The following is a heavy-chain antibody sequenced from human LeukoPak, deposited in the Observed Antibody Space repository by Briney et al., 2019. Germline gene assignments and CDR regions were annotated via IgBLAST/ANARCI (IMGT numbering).Heavy chain of an antibody. CDR2: MSSRGSII. J-gene: IGHJ5*02. Sequence: QPGGSLRLSCAASGFTFSSYAMHWVRQAPGKGLEWVSYMSSRGSIIFYADSVKGRFTISRDNAKNSLYLQMDSLRVEDTAVYYCARGAAGGMYNWFDPWGQGTLVTVSS. CDR1: GFTFSSYA. D-gene: IGHD6-13*01. CDR3: ARGAAGGMYNWFDP. V-gene: IGHV3-48*03.